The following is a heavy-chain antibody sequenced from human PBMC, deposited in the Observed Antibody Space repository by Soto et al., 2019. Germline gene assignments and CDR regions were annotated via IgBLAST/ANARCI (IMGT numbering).Heavy chain of an antibody. Sequence: GGSLRLSCAASGFSFSDHAMHWVRRAPGKGLEWVAVISYDGSNKYYADSVRGRFTISRDNSKNTLYLQMNSLRAEDTAVYYCAKGSGDHWNYDYFDYWGQGTLVTVSS. CDR1: GFSFSDHA. CDR2: ISYDGSNK. D-gene: IGHD1-7*01. CDR3: AKGSGDHWNYDYFDY. V-gene: IGHV3-30*18. J-gene: IGHJ4*02.